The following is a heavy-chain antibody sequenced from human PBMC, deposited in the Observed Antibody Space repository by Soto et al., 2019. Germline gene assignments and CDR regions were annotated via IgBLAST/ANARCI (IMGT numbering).Heavy chain of an antibody. CDR3: VKELIATAGLGLYNWFDP. D-gene: IGHD6-13*01. Sequence: PGGSLRLSCSASGFTFSTYAMHWVRQAPGKGLEYIAGITSNGRTTSYKDSVKGRFIISRDNSQSTLYLQMSSLRFDDTAVYYCVKELIATAGLGLYNWFDPWGQGTRVTVSS. CDR1: GFTFSTYA. J-gene: IGHJ5*02. CDR2: ITSNGRTT. V-gene: IGHV3-64D*06.